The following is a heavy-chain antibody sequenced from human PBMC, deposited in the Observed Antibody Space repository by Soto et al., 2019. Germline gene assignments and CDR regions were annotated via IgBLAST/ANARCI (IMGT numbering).Heavy chain of an antibody. CDR3: AQRGGSGYYGAFDY. D-gene: IGHD3-22*01. Sequence: EVQLLESGGGLVQPGGSLRLSCAASGFTFINYAMSWVRRAPGKGLEWVSGVSDTGGTTYYADSVKGRFTISRDNSKNTLYLQMNSLRGEDTAVYYCAQRGGSGYYGAFDYWGQGALVTVSS. J-gene: IGHJ4*02. CDR2: VSDTGGTT. V-gene: IGHV3-23*01. CDR1: GFTFINYA.